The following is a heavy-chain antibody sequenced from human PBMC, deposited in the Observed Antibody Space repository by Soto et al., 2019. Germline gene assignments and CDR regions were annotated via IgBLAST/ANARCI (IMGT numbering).Heavy chain of an antibody. CDR3: AADKMVRGVHYYYYGMDV. J-gene: IGHJ6*02. Sequence: ASVKVSCKASGYTFTSYYIHWVRQAPGQGLEWMGIVNPSGGSTTYAQKFQGRVTMTRDTSTSTVYMELSSLRSEDTAVYYCAADKMVRGVHYYYYGMDVWGQGTTVTVSS. V-gene: IGHV1-46*01. CDR1: GYTFTSYY. D-gene: IGHD3-10*01. CDR2: VNPSGGST.